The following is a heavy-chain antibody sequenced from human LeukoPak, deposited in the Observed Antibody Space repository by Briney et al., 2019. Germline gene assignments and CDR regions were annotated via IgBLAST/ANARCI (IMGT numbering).Heavy chain of an antibody. D-gene: IGHD2-2*02. J-gene: IGHJ4*02. Sequence: SGPTLVNPTQTLTLTCTFSGFSLSTSGVGVGWIRQPPGKALEWLALIYWDDDKRYNPSLKSRLTITKDTSKNQVVLTMTNMDPVDTATYYCARTLGYCSSTSCYRSTYFDYWGQGTLVTVSS. CDR1: GFSLSTSGVG. CDR2: IYWDDDK. CDR3: ARTLGYCSSTSCYRSTYFDY. V-gene: IGHV2-5*02.